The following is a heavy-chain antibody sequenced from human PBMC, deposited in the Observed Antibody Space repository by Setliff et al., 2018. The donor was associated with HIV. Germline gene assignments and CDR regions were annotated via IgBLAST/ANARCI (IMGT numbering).Heavy chain of an antibody. CDR2: IRTNARGGAT. V-gene: IGHV3-49*04. J-gene: IGHJ4*02. Sequence: PGGSLRLSCAASGFTFGDYAMSWVRQAPGKGLEWVGFIRTNARGGATGYAASVKGRFTISRDDSKSIAYLQMSSLKIEDTAVYYCTRDHRFVDRYPDWWGQGTLVTVSS. CDR1: GFTFGDYA. D-gene: IGHD3-9*01. CDR3: TRDHRFVDRYPDW.